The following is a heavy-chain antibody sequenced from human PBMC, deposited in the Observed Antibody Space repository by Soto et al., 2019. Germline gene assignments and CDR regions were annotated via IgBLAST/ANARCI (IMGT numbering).Heavy chain of an antibody. D-gene: IGHD3-9*01. J-gene: IGHJ4*02. CDR1: GFNFNKYA. Sequence: GSLRLSCATSGFNFNKYAMSWVRQAPGERLEWVSFISSSVGTTYYADSVKGRFTISRDNSRNTVFLQMNTLGAEDTAIYYGETFMKVTGQGWGRDTEYWGQGTRVTVSS. CDR3: ETFMKVTGQGWGRDTEY. CDR2: ISSSVGTT. V-gene: IGHV3-23*01.